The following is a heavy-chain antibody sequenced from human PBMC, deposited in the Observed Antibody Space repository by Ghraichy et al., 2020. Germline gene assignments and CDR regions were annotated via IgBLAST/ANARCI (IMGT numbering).Heavy chain of an antibody. J-gene: IGHJ1*01. CDR1: GFTFTSYW. CDR2: ISSDGSST. V-gene: IGHV3-74*01. Sequence: SCAASGFTFTSYWMHWVRQAPGKGLVWVSRISSDGSSTTYADSVKGRFTISRDNAKKTLYLQMNSLRAEDTAVYYCTRDVVGAPSEHWGQGTLVTVSS. D-gene: IGHD1-26*01. CDR3: TRDVVGAPSEH.